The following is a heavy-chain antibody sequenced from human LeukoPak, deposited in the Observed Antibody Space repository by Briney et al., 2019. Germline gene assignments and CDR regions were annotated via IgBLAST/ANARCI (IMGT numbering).Heavy chain of an antibody. CDR1: GFTFSGYW. J-gene: IGHJ5*02. CDR2: IKQDGSEK. Sequence: PGGSLRLSCAASGFTFSGYWMSWVRQAPGKGLEWVANIKQDGSEKYYVDSVKGRFTISRDNAKNSLYLQMNSLRAEDTAVYYCARARWFDPWGQGTLVTVSS. V-gene: IGHV3-7*01. CDR3: ARARWFDP.